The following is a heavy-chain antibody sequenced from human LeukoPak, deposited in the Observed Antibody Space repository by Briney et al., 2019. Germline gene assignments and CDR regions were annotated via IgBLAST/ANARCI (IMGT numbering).Heavy chain of an antibody. J-gene: IGHJ3*02. CDR1: GYTFTSQY. V-gene: IGHV1-46*01. CDR3: ASWFGENDAPDI. Sequence: GASVKVSCKASGYTFTSQYVHWVRQAPGRGLEWMGIINPSGGSTRYAQKFQGRVTMTRDTSTSTVYMELKRLRSEDTAVYYCASWFGENDAPDIWGQGTMVTVSS. CDR2: INPSGGST. D-gene: IGHD3-10*01.